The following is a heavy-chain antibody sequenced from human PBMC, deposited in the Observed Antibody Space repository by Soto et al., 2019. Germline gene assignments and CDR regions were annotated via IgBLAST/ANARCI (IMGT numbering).Heavy chain of an antibody. V-gene: IGHV4-61*01. CDR1: GGSINRDRHY. CDR3: ARLVRSLHFDY. D-gene: IGHD2-8*02. J-gene: IGHJ4*02. CDR2: MFYSGST. Sequence: SETLSLTCTVSGGSINRDRHYWSWIRQPPGKGLEWIGHMFYSGSTNYNPSLKSRVTISGDTSKNQFSLKLSSVTAADTAVYYCARLVRSLHFDYWGQGTPVTVSS.